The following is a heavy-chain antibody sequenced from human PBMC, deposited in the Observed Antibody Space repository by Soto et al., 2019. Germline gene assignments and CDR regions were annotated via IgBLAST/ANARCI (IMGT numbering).Heavy chain of an antibody. V-gene: IGHV4-34*01. CDR1: GGSFSGYY. CDR2: INHSGST. CDR3: ARGSRIAAAGTRGAFDI. D-gene: IGHD6-13*01. J-gene: IGHJ3*02. Sequence: PSETLSLTCAVYGGSFSGYYWSWIRQPPGKGLEWIGEINHSGSTNYNPSLKSRVTISVDTSKNQFSLKLSSVTAADTAVYYCARGSRIAAAGTRGAFDIWGQGTMVTVSS.